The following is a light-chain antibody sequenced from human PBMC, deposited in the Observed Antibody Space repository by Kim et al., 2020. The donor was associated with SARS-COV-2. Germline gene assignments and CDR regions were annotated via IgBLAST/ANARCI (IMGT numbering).Light chain of an antibody. V-gene: IGLV2-14*03. Sequence: QSALTQPASLSGSPGQAITISCTGTSSDVGGYKYVSWYQQHPGKAPRLMIYDVSNRPSGVSRRFSGSKSGNTASLTISGLQAGDEADYYCSSYTSSSTVVFGGGTQLTVL. J-gene: IGLJ3*02. CDR2: DVS. CDR3: SSYTSSSTVV. CDR1: SSDVGGYKY.